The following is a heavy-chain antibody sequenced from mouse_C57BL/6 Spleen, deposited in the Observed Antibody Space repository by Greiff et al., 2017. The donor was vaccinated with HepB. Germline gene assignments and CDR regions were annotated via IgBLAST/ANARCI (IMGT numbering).Heavy chain of an antibody. J-gene: IGHJ4*01. D-gene: IGHD1-1*01. V-gene: IGHV5-9-1*02. Sequence: EVKVVESGEGLVKPGGSLKLSCAASGFTFSSYAMSWVRQTPEKRLEWVAYISSGGDYIYYADTVKGRFTISRDNARNTLYLQMSSLKSEDTAMYYCTRENTTVVAYYYAMDYWGQGTSVTVSS. CDR2: ISSGGDYI. CDR3: TRENTTVVAYYYAMDY. CDR1: GFTFSSYA.